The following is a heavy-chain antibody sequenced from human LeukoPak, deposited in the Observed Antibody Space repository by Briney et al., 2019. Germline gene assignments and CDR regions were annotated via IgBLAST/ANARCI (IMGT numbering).Heavy chain of an antibody. J-gene: IGHJ4*02. CDR1: GFTYNSHA. CDR2: ISANGANT. CDR3: AKDQGFSYYYLDY. V-gene: IGHV3-23*01. D-gene: IGHD5-18*01. Sequence: GGSLRLSCVASGFTYNSHAMSWVRQAPGKGLEWVSGISANGANTYYTDSVRGRFTISRDNSKNTVYLQMSSLSAEDTAIYYCAKDQGFSYYYLDYWGQGILVTVSS.